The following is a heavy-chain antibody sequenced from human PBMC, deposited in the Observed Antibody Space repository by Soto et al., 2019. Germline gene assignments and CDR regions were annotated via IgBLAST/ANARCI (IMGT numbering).Heavy chain of an antibody. D-gene: IGHD6-6*01. CDR1: GYSFTSYG. J-gene: IGHJ5*02. V-gene: IGHV1-69*13. CDR3: AREMPWIAARRPRADWFDP. Sequence: GASVKVSCEASGYSFTSYGISWVRQAPGQGLEWMGGIIPINGTANYAQKFQGRVTITADESTSTAYMELSSLRSDDTAVYYCAREMPWIAARRPRADWFDPWGQGTLVTVSS. CDR2: IIPINGTA.